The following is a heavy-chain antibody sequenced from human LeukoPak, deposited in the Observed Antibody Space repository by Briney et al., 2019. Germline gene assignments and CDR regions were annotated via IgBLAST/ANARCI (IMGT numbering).Heavy chain of an antibody. Sequence: GGSLRLSCAASGFTVSSNYMSWVRQAPGEGLEWVSVIYSGGSTYYADSVKGRFTISRDNSKNTLYLQMNSLRAEDTAVYYCARTYYYDSKGDYWGQGTLVTVSS. J-gene: IGHJ4*02. CDR3: ARTYYYDSKGDY. V-gene: IGHV3-66*02. CDR2: IYSGGST. D-gene: IGHD3-22*01. CDR1: GFTVSSNY.